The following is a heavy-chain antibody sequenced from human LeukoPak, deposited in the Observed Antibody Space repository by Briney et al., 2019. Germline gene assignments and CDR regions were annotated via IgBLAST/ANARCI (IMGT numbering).Heavy chain of an antibody. CDR3: AGRQAYCGADCYSD. CDR1: GFSISNYY. V-gene: IGHV3-66*04. J-gene: IGHJ4*03. Sequence: GGSLRLACAAAGFSISNYYMTWVRQTPGEGLGWVSVIFTGGGTNYGGSVKGRFTISRENSKEKLYLKWNSLGAEDRAFYYGAGRQAYCGADCYSDWGQGTLVTVSS. D-gene: IGHD2-21*02. CDR2: IFTGGGT.